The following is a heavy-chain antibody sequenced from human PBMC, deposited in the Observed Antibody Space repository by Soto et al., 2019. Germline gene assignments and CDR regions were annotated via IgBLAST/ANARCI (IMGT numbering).Heavy chain of an antibody. V-gene: IGHV1-2*02. CDR2: INPNSGGT. J-gene: IGHJ5*02. D-gene: IGHD6-13*01. CDR3: ARFPPYSSSWYGHWFDP. CDR1: GYTFTGYY. Sequence: ASVKVSCKASGYTFTGYYMHWVRQAPGQGLEWMGWINPNSGGTNYAQKFQGRVTMTRDTSISTAYMELSRLRSDDTAVYYCARFPPYSSSWYGHWFDPWGQGTLVTVSS.